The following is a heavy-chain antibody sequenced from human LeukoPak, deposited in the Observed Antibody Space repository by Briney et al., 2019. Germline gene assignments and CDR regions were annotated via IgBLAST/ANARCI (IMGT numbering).Heavy chain of an antibody. CDR2: ILYDGSNK. V-gene: IGHV3-30*02. D-gene: IGHD1-26*01. Sequence: GGSLRLSCAASGFTFSSYGMHWVRQAPGKGLEWVAFILYDGSNKYYADSVKGRFTISRDNSKNTLYLQMNSLRTEDTAVYYCAKRVGNDAFDIWGQGTMVTVSS. J-gene: IGHJ3*02. CDR1: GFTFSSYG. CDR3: AKRVGNDAFDI.